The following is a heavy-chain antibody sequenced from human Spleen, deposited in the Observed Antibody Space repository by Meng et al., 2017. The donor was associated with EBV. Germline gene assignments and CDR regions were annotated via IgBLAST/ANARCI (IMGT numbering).Heavy chain of an antibody. CDR3: AKDLSGRFDP. D-gene: IGHD1-14*01. CDR2: ISGSGGST. Sequence: EVQLLESGGGLVQPGGSLRLSCAASGFTFSSSAMSWVRQAPGKGLEWVSGISGSGGSTYHADSVKGRFTISRDNSKNTLYLQMNSLKIEDTAVYYCAKDLSGRFDPWGQGTLVTVS. CDR1: GFTFSSSA. V-gene: IGHV3-23*01. J-gene: IGHJ5*02.